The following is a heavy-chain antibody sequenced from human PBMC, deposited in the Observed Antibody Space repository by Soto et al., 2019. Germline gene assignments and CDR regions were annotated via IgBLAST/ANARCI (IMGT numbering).Heavy chain of an antibody. CDR3: ARVPPAEGDWFDP. J-gene: IGHJ5*02. Sequence: GASVKVSCKASGYTFTGYCIHWVRQAPGQGLEWMGWINPTSGGTNYALKFQGRVTMTRDTSITTAYMELRRLGSDDTAVYYCARVPPAEGDWFDPWGQGALVTVSS. CDR2: INPTSGGT. V-gene: IGHV1-2*02. CDR1: GYTFTGYC.